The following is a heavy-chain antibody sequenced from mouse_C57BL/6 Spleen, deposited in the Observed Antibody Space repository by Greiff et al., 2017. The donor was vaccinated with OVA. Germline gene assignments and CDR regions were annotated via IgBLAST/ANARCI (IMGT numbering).Heavy chain of an antibody. CDR1: GFSLSTSGMG. Sequence: QVTLKVSGPGILQSSQTLSLTCSFSGFSLSTSGMGVSWIRQPSGKGLEWLAHTYWDDAKRYNPSLKSRLTISKDTSRNQVFLKITSVDTADTATYNCARREGYYGSSYDWYFDVWGTGTTVTVSS. CDR2: TYWDDAK. CDR3: ARREGYYGSSYDWYFDV. J-gene: IGHJ1*03. D-gene: IGHD1-1*01. V-gene: IGHV8-12*01.